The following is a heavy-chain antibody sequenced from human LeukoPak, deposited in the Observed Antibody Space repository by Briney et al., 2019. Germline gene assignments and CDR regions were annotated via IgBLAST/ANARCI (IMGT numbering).Heavy chain of an antibody. Sequence: ASVKVSCKASGYTFTGYYMHWVRQAPGQGLEWMGCINPNSGGTNYAQKFQGRVTMTRDTSISTAYMELSRLRSDDTAVYYCARAPHMYYDILTGYSDRYYYYYYMDVWGKGTTVTISS. CDR2: INPNSGGT. V-gene: IGHV1-2*02. J-gene: IGHJ6*03. CDR3: ARAPHMYYDILTGYSDRYYYYYYMDV. CDR1: GYTFTGYY. D-gene: IGHD3-9*01.